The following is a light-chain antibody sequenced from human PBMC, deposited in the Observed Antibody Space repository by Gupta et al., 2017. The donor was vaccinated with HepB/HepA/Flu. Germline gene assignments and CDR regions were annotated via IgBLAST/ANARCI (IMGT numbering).Light chain of an antibody. CDR1: QSVSSN. CDR2: RAS. Sequence: EIVMTQSPATLSVSPGERATLSCRASQSVSSNLACYQQKPGQAPRLLIYRASNMATRIPGRLSGSGSGTQFTRTSRSLQFADFQVYYWQQYNNWWTFGQGTKVEIK. CDR3: QQYNNWWT. J-gene: IGKJ1*01. V-gene: IGKV3-15*01.